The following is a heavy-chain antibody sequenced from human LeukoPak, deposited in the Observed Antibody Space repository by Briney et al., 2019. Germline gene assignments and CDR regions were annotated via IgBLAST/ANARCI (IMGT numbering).Heavy chain of an antibody. D-gene: IGHD3-10*01. V-gene: IGHV1-69*13. J-gene: IGHJ3*02. Sequence: ASVKVSCKASGGTFSSYAISWVRQAPGQGLEWMGRIIHICGTANYAQKFQGRVTITADESTSTAYMELSSLRSEDTAVYYCARDMDPDAFDIWGQGTMVTVSS. CDR2: IIHICGTA. CDR1: GGTFSSYA. CDR3: ARDMDPDAFDI.